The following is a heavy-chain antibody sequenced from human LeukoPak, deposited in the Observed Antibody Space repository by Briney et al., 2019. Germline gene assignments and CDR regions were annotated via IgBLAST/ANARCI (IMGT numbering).Heavy chain of an antibody. CDR3: ARAGEYYYDSSGTNWFDP. Sequence: PSETLSLTCTVPGGSLISYYWSWIRQPPGKGLEWVGYIYYSGSTNYNPSLKSRVTIPVDTSKNQFSLKLSSVTAADTAVYYCARAGEYYYDSSGTNWFDPWGQGTLVTVSS. D-gene: IGHD3-22*01. CDR1: GGSLISYY. CDR2: IYYSGST. J-gene: IGHJ5*02. V-gene: IGHV4-59*01.